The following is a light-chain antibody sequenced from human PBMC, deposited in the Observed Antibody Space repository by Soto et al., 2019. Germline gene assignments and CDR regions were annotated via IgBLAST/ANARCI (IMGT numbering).Light chain of an antibody. V-gene: IGKV1-8*01. CDR3: QQYYSYPQT. Sequence: AIRMTQSPSSFSASTGDRVTITCRASQGISSYLAWYQQKPGKAPKLLIYAASTLPSGVPSRFSGSGSGTDFTLTISCLQSEDFATYYCQQYYSYPQTFGPGTKVDIK. CDR2: AAS. J-gene: IGKJ3*01. CDR1: QGISSY.